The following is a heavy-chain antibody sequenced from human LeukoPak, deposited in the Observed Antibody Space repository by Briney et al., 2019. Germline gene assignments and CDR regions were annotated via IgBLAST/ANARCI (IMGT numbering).Heavy chain of an antibody. CDR1: GYTFTSYA. J-gene: IGHJ2*01. D-gene: IGHD3-10*01. CDR3: ARDPYGSGSYSDYWYFDL. CDR2: INTNTGNP. V-gene: IGHV7-4-1*02. Sequence: ASVKVSCKASGYTFTSYAMNWVRQAPGQGLEWMAWINTNTGNPTYAQGFTGRFVFSLDTSVSTAYLQISSLKAEDTAVYYCARDPYGSGSYSDYWYFDLWGRGTLVTVSS.